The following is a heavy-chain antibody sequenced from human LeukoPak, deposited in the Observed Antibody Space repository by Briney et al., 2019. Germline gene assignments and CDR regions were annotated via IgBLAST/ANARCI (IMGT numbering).Heavy chain of an antibody. CDR2: ISSSGSTI. V-gene: IGHV3-11*01. D-gene: IGHD1-26*01. CDR1: GFTFSDYY. CDR3: ARDKIHQEVIVGARSGSDAFDI. J-gene: IGHJ3*02. Sequence: GGSLRLSCAASGFTFSDYYMSWIRQAPGKGLGWVSYISSSGSTIYYADSVKGRFTISRDNAKNSPYLQMNSLRAEDTAVYYCARDKIHQEVIVGARSGSDAFDIWGQGTMVTVSS.